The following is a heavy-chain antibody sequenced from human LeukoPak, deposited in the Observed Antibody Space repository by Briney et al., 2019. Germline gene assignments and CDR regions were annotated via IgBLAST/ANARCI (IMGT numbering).Heavy chain of an antibody. Sequence: PGGSLRLSCAASGFTFSSYWMSWVCQAPGKGLEWVANIKQDGSEKYYVDSVKGRFTISRDNAKNSLYLQMNSLRAEDTAVYYCARDLRYYYDSSGSFDYWGQGTLVTVSS. CDR3: ARDLRYYYDSSGSFDY. D-gene: IGHD3-22*01. CDR1: GFTFSSYW. J-gene: IGHJ4*02. CDR2: IKQDGSEK. V-gene: IGHV3-7*01.